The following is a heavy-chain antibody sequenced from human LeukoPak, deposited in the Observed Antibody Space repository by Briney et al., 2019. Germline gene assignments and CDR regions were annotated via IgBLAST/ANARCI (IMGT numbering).Heavy chain of an antibody. J-gene: IGHJ6*03. D-gene: IGHD5-18*01. Sequence: NPSETLSLTCAVYGGSFSGYYWSWIRQPPGKGLEWIGEINHSGSTNYNPSLKSRVTISVDTSKNQFSLKLSSVTAADTAVYYCARGVHGYSYGYVPWELYSYMDVWGKGTTVSISS. CDR3: ARGVHGYSYGYVPWELYSYMDV. V-gene: IGHV4-34*01. CDR2: INHSGST. CDR1: GGSFSGYY.